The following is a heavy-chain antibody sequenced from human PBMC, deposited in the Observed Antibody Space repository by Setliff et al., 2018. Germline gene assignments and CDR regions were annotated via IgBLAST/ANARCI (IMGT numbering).Heavy chain of an antibody. CDR3: ARQKYWSGYYGEGYYYYMDV. D-gene: IGHD3-3*01. V-gene: IGHV4-59*12. J-gene: IGHJ6*03. Sequence: SETLSLTCSVSGDSINPYYWTWIRQPPGKGLEWIGFIYYSGATTYNPSLKSRVTIFADTSKNQFSLLLNSVTAADTALYYCARQKYWSGYYGEGYYYYMDVWGKGTTVTVSS. CDR1: GDSINPYY. CDR2: IYYSGAT.